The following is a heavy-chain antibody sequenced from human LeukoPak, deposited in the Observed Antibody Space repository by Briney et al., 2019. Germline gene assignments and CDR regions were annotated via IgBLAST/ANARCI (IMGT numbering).Heavy chain of an antibody. CDR1: GFTFSSYA. CDR2: ISYDGSNK. Sequence: GGSLRLSCAASGFTFSSYAMHWVRQAPGKGLEWVAVISYDGSNKYYADSVKGRFTISRDNSKNTLYLQMNSLRAEDTAVYYCARDRRAGTISSGGHYWGQGTLVTVSS. V-gene: IGHV3-30-3*01. J-gene: IGHJ4*02. D-gene: IGHD6-19*01. CDR3: ARDRRAGTISSGGHY.